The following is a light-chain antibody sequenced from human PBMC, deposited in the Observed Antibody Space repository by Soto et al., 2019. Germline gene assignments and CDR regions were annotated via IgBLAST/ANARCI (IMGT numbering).Light chain of an antibody. Sequence: DIQMTQSPSTLSASVGDRVTITCRASQSISSWLAWYQLKPGKAPKLLIYKASSLGSGVPSRFSGSGSGTEFTLTISSLQPDDFATYYCQQYNSFWTFGRGTKVEV. CDR3: QQYNSFWT. J-gene: IGKJ1*01. CDR2: KAS. V-gene: IGKV1-5*03. CDR1: QSISSW.